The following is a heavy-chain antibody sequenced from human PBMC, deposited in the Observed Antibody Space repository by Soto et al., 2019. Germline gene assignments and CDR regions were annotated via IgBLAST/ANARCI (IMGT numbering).Heavy chain of an antibody. D-gene: IGHD6-19*01. CDR2: IDPSDSYT. Sequence: PGESLKISCKGSGYSFTSYWISWVRQMPGKGLEWMGRIDPSDSYTNYSPSFQGHVTISADKPISTAYLQWSSLKASDTAMYYCARQIAVAGVDDAFDIWGQGTMVTVSS. V-gene: IGHV5-10-1*01. CDR1: GYSFTSYW. J-gene: IGHJ3*02. CDR3: ARQIAVAGVDDAFDI.